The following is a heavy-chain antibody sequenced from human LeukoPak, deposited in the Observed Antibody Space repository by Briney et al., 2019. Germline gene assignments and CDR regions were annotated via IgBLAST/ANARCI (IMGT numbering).Heavy chain of an antibody. Sequence: GGSLRLSCAASGFTVSSNYMSWVRQAPGKGLEWVSVIYSGGSTNYADSVKGRFTISRDNSKNTLYLQMNSLRAEDTAVYYCARGGRDYVWGSFLYYFDYWGQGTLVTVSS. J-gene: IGHJ4*02. CDR1: GFTVSSNY. CDR2: IYSGGST. V-gene: IGHV3-53*01. CDR3: ARGGRDYVWGSFLYYFDY. D-gene: IGHD3-16*01.